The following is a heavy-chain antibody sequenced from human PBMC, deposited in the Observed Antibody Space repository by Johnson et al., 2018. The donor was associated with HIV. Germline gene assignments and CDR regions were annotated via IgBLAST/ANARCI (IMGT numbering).Heavy chain of an antibody. CDR3: AKTYYYDSSGSRAFDI. J-gene: IGHJ3*02. Sequence: QVQLVESGGGLVKPGGSLRLSCAASGFTFSSYGMHWVRQAPGKGLEWVATTWFDGTNQYYADSVKGRFTISRDNSKNTLYLQMNSLRADDTAVYYCAKTYYYDSSGSRAFDIWGQGTMVTVSS. D-gene: IGHD3-22*01. CDR2: TWFDGTNQ. CDR1: GFTFSSYG. V-gene: IGHV3-30*02.